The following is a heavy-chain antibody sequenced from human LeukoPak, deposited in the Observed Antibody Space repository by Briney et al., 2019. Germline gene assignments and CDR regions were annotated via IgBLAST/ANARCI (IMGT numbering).Heavy chain of an antibody. CDR1: GYSFTSYW. CDR3: ASGYYDILTGYYIDY. V-gene: IGHV5-51*01. CDR2: IYPGDSDT. Sequence: GESLKISCKGSGYSFTSYWIGWVRQMPGKGLEWMGIIYPGDSDTRYSPSFQGQVTVSVDKSIGTAYLQWSSLKASDTAMYYCASGYYDILTGYYIDYWGQGTLVTVSS. D-gene: IGHD3-9*01. J-gene: IGHJ4*02.